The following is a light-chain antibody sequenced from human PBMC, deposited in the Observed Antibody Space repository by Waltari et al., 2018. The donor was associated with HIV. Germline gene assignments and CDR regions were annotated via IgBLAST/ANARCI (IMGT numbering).Light chain of an antibody. Sequence: EIVLTQSPATLSLSPGERATLSGRASQNVSSYLAWYQQKHGQAPRLLIYDASNRATGIPARFSGSGSGTGFTLTISSLEPEDFAVYYCQQRSNWLTFGGGTKVEIK. CDR1: QNVSSY. J-gene: IGKJ4*01. CDR2: DAS. V-gene: IGKV3-11*01. CDR3: QQRSNWLT.